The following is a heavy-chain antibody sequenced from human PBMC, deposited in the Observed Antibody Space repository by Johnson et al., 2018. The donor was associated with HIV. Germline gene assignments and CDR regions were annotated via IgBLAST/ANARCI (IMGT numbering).Heavy chain of an antibody. V-gene: IGHV3-30*04. CDR2: ISYDGSNK. J-gene: IGHJ3*02. Sequence: VQLVESGGGLVQPGGSLRLSCAASGFTFSSYAMHWVRQAPGKGLEWVAVISYDGSNKYYADSVKGRFTISRDNSKNTLYLQMNSLRAEDTAVYYCAREGVVLVVYAIRDPDAFDIWGHGTKVTVSS. CDR1: GFTFSSYA. D-gene: IGHD2-8*02. CDR3: AREGVVLVVYAIRDPDAFDI.